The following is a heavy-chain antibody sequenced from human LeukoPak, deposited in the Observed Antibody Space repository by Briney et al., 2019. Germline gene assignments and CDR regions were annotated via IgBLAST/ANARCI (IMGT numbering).Heavy chain of an antibody. CDR3: ARRNLGSSGSRTWFDP. CDR2: IYYSGST. D-gene: IGHD6-19*01. V-gene: IGHV4-30-4*08. J-gene: IGHJ5*02. Sequence: SETLSLTCTVSGGSISSGDYYWSWIRQPPGKGLEWIGYIYYSGSTYYNPSLKSRVTISVDTSKNQFSLKLSSVTAADTAVYYCARRNLGSSGSRTWFDPWGQGTLVTVSS. CDR1: GGSISSGDYY.